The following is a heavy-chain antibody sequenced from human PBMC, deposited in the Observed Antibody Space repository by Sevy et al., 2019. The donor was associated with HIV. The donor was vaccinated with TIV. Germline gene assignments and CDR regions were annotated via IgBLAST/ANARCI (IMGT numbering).Heavy chain of an antibody. CDR3: AKGGTTSTYYYDSRAGSHAFDI. Sequence: GGSLRLSCAASGFTFSSYAMSWVRQAPGKGLEWVSAISGSGGSTYYADSVKGRFTISRDNSKNTLYLQMNSLRAEDTAVYYLAKGGTTSTYYYDSRAGSHAFDIWGQGTMVTVSS. J-gene: IGHJ3*02. V-gene: IGHV3-23*01. CDR2: ISGSGGST. D-gene: IGHD3-22*01. CDR1: GFTFSSYA.